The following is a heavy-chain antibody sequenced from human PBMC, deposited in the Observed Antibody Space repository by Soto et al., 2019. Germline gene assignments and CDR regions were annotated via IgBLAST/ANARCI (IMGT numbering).Heavy chain of an antibody. CDR3: AREPSSGWYVGSDFDY. D-gene: IGHD6-19*01. CDR1: GYTFTSNA. V-gene: IGHV1-18*01. Sequence: GASVKVSCKASGYTFTSNAISWVQRAPEQGLEWMGWISAYNGNTNYAQKLQGRVTMTTDTSTSTAYMELRSLRSDDTAVYYCAREPSSGWYVGSDFDYWGQGTLVTVSS. J-gene: IGHJ4*02. CDR2: ISAYNGNT.